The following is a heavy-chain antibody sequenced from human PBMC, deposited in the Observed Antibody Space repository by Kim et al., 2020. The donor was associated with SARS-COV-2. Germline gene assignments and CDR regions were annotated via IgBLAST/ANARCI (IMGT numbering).Heavy chain of an antibody. CDR2: RRNKAKKYTT. J-gene: IGHJ4*01. Sequence: GGSLRLSCEASGFRFSDYSMEWVRQAPGKGLEWMGFRRNKAKKYTTEDSASGIVRFNISRDDTTKSLYLQMHSLKTADTAVYYCTTINFDSSGFYCDYLG. CDR3: TTINFDSSGFYCDY. V-gene: IGHV3-72*01. D-gene: IGHD3-22*01. CDR1: GFRFSDYS.